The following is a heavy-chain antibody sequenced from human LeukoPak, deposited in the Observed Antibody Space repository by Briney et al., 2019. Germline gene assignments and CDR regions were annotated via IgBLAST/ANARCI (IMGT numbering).Heavy chain of an antibody. J-gene: IGHJ4*02. Sequence: MSSETLSLTCTVSGGSISSYYWSWIRQPPGKGLEWIGYIYYSGSTNYNPSLKSRVTISVDTSKNQFSLRLSSVTAADTAVYYCARGWGYFDYWGQGTLVTVSS. CDR2: IYYSGST. CDR3: ARGWGYFDY. D-gene: IGHD7-27*01. CDR1: GGSISSYY. V-gene: IGHV4-59*01.